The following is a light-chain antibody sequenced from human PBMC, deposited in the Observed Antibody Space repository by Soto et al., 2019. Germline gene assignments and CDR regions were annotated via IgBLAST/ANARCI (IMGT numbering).Light chain of an antibody. V-gene: IGKV3-15*01. CDR2: GAS. CDR1: QSVSSN. CDR3: QQYNNWPLWT. Sequence: EIVMTQSPATLSVSPGERATLSCRASQSVSSNLAWYQQKPGQAPRLLIYGASTRATGIPARFSGSGSGTEFTLNISSLQSEDFAVYYCQQYNNWPLWTFGQGTKVEIK. J-gene: IGKJ1*01.